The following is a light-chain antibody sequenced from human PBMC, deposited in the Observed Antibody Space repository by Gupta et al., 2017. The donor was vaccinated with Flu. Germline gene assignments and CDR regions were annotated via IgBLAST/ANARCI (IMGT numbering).Light chain of an antibody. Sequence: DFQMTQSPSTLSASVGDRVTITCRASQNIDDWLAWYQQKPGKAPQLLIYKASKLESAVPSRFGGSGFGTEVTLTISSLQPDDSAIYYCQNENHHFGGGTKVEIK. J-gene: IGKJ4*01. CDR3: QNENHH. CDR1: QNIDDW. V-gene: IGKV1-5*03. CDR2: KAS.